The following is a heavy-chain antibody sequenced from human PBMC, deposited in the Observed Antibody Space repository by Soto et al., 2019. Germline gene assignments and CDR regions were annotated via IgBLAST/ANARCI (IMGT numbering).Heavy chain of an antibody. D-gene: IGHD6-13*01. CDR2: IKQDGSEK. CDR1: GFTFSSYW. V-gene: IGHV3-7*01. J-gene: IGHJ4*02. Sequence: GGSLRLSCAASGFTFSSYWMSWVRQAPGKGLEWVANIKQDGSEKYYVDSVKGRFTISRDNAKNSLYLQMNSLRAEDTAVYYCARPGSIAAAGSHDHWGQGTLVTVSS. CDR3: ARPGSIAAAGSHDH.